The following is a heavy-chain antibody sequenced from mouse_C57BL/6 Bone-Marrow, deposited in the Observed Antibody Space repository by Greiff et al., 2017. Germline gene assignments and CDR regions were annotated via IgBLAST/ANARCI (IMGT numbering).Heavy chain of an antibody. Sequence: VKLQQPGAELVRPGSSVKLSCKASGYTFTSYWMDWVKQRPGQGLEWIGNIYPSDSETHYNQKFKDKATLTVDKSSSTAYMQLSSLTSEDSAVYYCASGTIPYYFDYWGQGTTLTVSS. CDR1: GYTFTSYW. D-gene: IGHD2-12*01. J-gene: IGHJ2*01. CDR2: IYPSDSET. V-gene: IGHV1-61*01. CDR3: ASGTIPYYFDY.